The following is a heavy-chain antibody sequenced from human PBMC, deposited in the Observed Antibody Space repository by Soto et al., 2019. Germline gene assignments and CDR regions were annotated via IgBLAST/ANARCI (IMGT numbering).Heavy chain of an antibody. CDR2: IYYSGST. Sequence: PSETLSLTCTVSGGSFSSGNYYWSWIRQHPGKGLEWIGYIYYSGSTYYNPSLKSRVTISLDTPKNQFSLNLSSVTAADTAVYYCARETRSSGYLVDWGQGTLVTVSS. D-gene: IGHD3-22*01. V-gene: IGHV4-31*03. CDR3: ARETRSSGYLVD. CDR1: GGSFSSGNYY. J-gene: IGHJ4*02.